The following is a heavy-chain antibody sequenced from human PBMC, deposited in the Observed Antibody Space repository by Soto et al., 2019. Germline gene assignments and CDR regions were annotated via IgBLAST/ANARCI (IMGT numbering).Heavy chain of an antibody. Sequence: GGSLRLSCAASGFTFSSYAMSWVRQAPGKGLEWVANIKQDGSEKYYVDSVKGRFTISRDNAKNSLYLQMNSLRAEDTAVYYCARDPPYYDILTGYYNYWGQGTLVTVSS. J-gene: IGHJ4*02. CDR2: IKQDGSEK. CDR1: GFTFSSYA. V-gene: IGHV3-7*03. D-gene: IGHD3-9*01. CDR3: ARDPPYYDILTGYYNY.